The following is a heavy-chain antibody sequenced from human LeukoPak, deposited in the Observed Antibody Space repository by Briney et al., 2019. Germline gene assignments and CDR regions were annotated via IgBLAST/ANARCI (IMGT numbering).Heavy chain of an antibody. CDR1: GFTVNNNY. V-gene: IGHV3-53*01. CDR3: ASGDTWELAMGSV. J-gene: IGHJ6*02. Sequence: GGSLRLSCAASGFTVNNNYINWVRQAPGKGLEWVSVVYSGGRTFYADSVKGRFTISRDNSKNTLYLQMNSLRAEDTAVYYCASGDTWELAMGSVWGQGTTVTVSS. CDR2: VYSGGRT. D-gene: IGHD1-26*01.